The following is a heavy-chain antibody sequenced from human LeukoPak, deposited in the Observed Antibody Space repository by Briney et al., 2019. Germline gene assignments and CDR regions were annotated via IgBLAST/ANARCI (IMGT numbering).Heavy chain of an antibody. Sequence: RASVKVSCKASGGTFSSYAISWVRQAPGQGLEWMGGIIPIFGTANYAQKFQGRVTITADESTSTAYMELSSLRSEDTAVYYCARVEMATRRRGAFDIWGQGTMVTVSS. CDR1: GGTFSSYA. V-gene: IGHV1-69*13. CDR3: ARVEMATRRRGAFDI. J-gene: IGHJ3*02. D-gene: IGHD5-24*01. CDR2: IIPIFGTA.